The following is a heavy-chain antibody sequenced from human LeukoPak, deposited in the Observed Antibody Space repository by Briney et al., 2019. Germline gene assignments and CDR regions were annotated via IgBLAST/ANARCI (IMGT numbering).Heavy chain of an antibody. CDR3: ARAESGSGYYDY. V-gene: IGHV4-34*01. D-gene: IGHD3-22*01. Sequence: SETLSLTCAVYGGSFSGYYWSWIRQPPGKGLEWIGEINHSGSTNYNPSLKSRVTISVDTSKNQFSLKLSSVTAADTAVYYCARAESGSGYYDYWGQGTLVTVSS. J-gene: IGHJ4*02. CDR2: INHSGST. CDR1: GGSFSGYY.